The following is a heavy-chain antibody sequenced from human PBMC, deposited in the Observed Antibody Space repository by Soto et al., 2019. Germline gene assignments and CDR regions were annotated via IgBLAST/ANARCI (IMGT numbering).Heavy chain of an antibody. Sequence: EVQLVQSGAEVKKPGESLKISCKGSGYSFTSYWIGWVRQMPGKGLEWMGIIYPGDSDTRYSPSFQGQVTISADKSISTAYLQWSSLRASDTAMYYCATTSAAGKYYNGMDVWGQGTTVTVSS. V-gene: IGHV5-51*01. CDR1: GYSFTSYW. D-gene: IGHD6-13*01. CDR2: IYPGDSDT. J-gene: IGHJ6*02. CDR3: ATTSAAGKYYNGMDV.